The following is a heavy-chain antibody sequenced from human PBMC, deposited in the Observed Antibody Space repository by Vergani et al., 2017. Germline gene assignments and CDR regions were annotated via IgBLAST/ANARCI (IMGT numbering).Heavy chain of an antibody. V-gene: IGHV3-30*04. Sequence: VQLVESGGGLVPPGRSLRLSCAASGFSFGDYAMTWVRQAPGKGLEWVAVISYDGSNKYYADSVKGRFTISRDNSKNTLYLQMNSLRAEDTAVYYCAKDNAAAGHYYYYMDVWGKGTTVTVSS. CDR1: GFSFGDYA. CDR2: ISYDGSNK. D-gene: IGHD6-13*01. CDR3: AKDNAAAGHYYYYMDV. J-gene: IGHJ6*03.